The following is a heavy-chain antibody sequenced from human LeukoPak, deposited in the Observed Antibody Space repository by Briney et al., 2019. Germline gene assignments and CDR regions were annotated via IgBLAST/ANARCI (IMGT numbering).Heavy chain of an antibody. J-gene: IGHJ1*01. Sequence: SETLSLTCTVSGGSISSSRNYWGWIRQPPGKRLEWIGRIHYSGSTYYSPSLKSRVTISVDMSKNQFSLKLTSETAADTAVYYCARQGSNWYFEYFQHWGQGTLVTVSS. V-gene: IGHV4-39*01. CDR2: IHYSGST. D-gene: IGHD4-11*01. CDR3: ARQGSNWYFEYFQH. CDR1: GGSISSSRNY.